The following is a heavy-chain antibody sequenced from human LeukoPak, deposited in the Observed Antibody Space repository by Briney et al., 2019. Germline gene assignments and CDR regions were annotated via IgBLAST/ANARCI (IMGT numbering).Heavy chain of an antibody. CDR2: INPSGGST. V-gene: IGHV1-46*01. CDR1: GYTFTSYY. Sequence: GASVKVSCKASGYTFTSYYMNWVRQAPGQGLEWMGIINPSGGSTSYAQKFQGRVTMTRDTSTSTVYMELSSLRSEDTAVYYCARVADAYCGGDCIPGWFDPWGEGTLVTVSS. CDR3: ARVADAYCGGDCIPGWFDP. J-gene: IGHJ5*02. D-gene: IGHD2-21*02.